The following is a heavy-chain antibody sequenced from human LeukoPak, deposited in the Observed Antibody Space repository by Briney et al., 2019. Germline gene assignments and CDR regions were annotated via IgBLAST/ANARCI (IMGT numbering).Heavy chain of an antibody. CDR2: ISGSGGST. Sequence: PGGSLRLSCAASGFTFSSYAMSWVRQAPGKGLEWVSAISGSGGSTYYADSVKGRFTISRDNSKNTLYLQMNSLRAEDTAVYYCASVDIVATIRGYWGQGTLVTVSP. V-gene: IGHV3-23*01. D-gene: IGHD5-12*01. J-gene: IGHJ4*02. CDR3: ASVDIVATIRGY. CDR1: GFTFSSYA.